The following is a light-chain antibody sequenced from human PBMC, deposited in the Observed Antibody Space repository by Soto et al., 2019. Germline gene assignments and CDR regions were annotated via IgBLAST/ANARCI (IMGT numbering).Light chain of an antibody. CDR2: SAS. CDR3: QQYNNWPPIT. Sequence: EIVMTQSPATLSVSPGERVSLSCRASQSVSSNLAWYQQKPGLAPRLLIYSASTRATGIPARFSGSGSGTEFTLTISSLQSEDFAVYFCQQYNNWPPITFGQGTRLDIK. V-gene: IGKV3D-15*01. J-gene: IGKJ5*01. CDR1: QSVSSN.